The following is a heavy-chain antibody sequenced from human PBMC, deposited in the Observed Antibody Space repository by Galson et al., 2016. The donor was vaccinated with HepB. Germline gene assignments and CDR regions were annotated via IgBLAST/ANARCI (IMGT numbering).Heavy chain of an antibody. V-gene: IGHV3-30*18. D-gene: IGHD1-26*01. J-gene: IGHJ4*02. Sequence: SLRLSCAASGFTFSNYGMHWVRQSPDKGLEWVAVISYNGNTKFYADSVKGRFTISRDNSKNTLFLQMNSLRREDTAIYYCAKDRWEPPTSYSFDYWGQGTLVTVSS. CDR1: GFTFSNYG. CDR3: AKDRWEPPTSYSFDY. CDR2: ISYNGNTK.